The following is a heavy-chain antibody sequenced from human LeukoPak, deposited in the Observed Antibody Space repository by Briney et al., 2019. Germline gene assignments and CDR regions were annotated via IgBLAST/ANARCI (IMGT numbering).Heavy chain of an antibody. Sequence: SETLSLTCTVSGGSISSYYWSWIRQPPGKGLEWIGYIYYSGSTNYNPSLKSRVTISVDTSKNQFSLKLSSVTAADTAVYYYARDGEQLQAFDIWGQGTMVTVSS. D-gene: IGHD5-24*01. J-gene: IGHJ3*02. CDR3: ARDGEQLQAFDI. V-gene: IGHV4-59*01. CDR2: IYYSGST. CDR1: GGSISSYY.